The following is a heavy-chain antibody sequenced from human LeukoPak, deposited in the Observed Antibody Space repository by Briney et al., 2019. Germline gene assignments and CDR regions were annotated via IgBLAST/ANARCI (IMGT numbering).Heavy chain of an antibody. CDR2: ISAYNGNT. V-gene: IGHV1-18*01. D-gene: IGHD3-22*01. Sequence: GSVKVSCKASGYTFTSYGISWVRQAPGQGLEWMGWISAYNGNTNYAQKFQGRVTMTTDTSTSTAYMELRSPRSDDTAVYYCARDTYYSDRSGYLTSEWGQGTLVTVSS. CDR1: GYTFTSYG. J-gene: IGHJ4*02. CDR3: ARDTYYSDRSGYLTSE.